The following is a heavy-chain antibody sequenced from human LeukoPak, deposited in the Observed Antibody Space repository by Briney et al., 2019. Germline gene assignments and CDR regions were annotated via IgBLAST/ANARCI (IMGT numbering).Heavy chain of an antibody. J-gene: IGHJ4*02. D-gene: IGHD3-10*01. CDR3: ARVSRTSMVRGIITFDY. V-gene: IGHV1-69*13. CDR2: IIPVFGTA. Sequence: SVKVSCKASGGTFSSYAFNWVRQAPGQGLEWMGGIIPVFGTANYAQKFQGRGTITADESTSTAYMELSSLRSEDTAVYFCARVSRTSMVRGIITFDYWGQGTLVTVSS. CDR1: GGTFSSYA.